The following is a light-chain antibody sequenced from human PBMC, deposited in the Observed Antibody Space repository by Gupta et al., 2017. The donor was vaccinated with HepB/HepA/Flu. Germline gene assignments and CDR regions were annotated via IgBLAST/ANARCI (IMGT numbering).Light chain of an antibody. CDR1: EYIKEH. V-gene: IGKV1-33*01. Sequence: DIQMTQSPSSLSAFVGETVTMSCQSSEYIKEHLNWYQKKPGSPPKLLISDATILMSGVSSRFPWTRPVTKCTLTITRLQPEDVGSYYWLNMEDPFIFGPGTRLDVK. J-gene: IGKJ3*01. CDR2: DAT. CDR3: LNMEDPFI.